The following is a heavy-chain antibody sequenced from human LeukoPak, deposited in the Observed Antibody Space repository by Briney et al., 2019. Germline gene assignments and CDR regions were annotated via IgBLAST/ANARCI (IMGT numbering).Heavy chain of an antibody. CDR3: ARVQTVPAAIINWFDP. D-gene: IGHD2-2*02. V-gene: IGHV4-59*01. CDR1: GGSISSYY. CDR2: IYYSGST. J-gene: IGHJ5*02. Sequence: PSETLSLTCTVSGGSISSYYWSWIRQPPGKGLEWIGYIYYSGSTNYNPSLKSRVTISVDTSKNQFSLKLSSVTAADTAVYYCARVQTVPAAIINWFDPWGQGTLVTVSS.